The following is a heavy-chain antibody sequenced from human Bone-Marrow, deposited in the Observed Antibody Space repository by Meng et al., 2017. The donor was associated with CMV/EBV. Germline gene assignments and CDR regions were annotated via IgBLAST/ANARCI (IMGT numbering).Heavy chain of an antibody. CDR3: ARDYIVVVPAAINDYYYYGMDV. Sequence: SVKVSCKASGYTFTSYYMHWVRQAPGQGLEWMGIINPSGGSTSYAQKFQGRVTMTRDTSTSTVYMELSSLRSEDTAVYYCARDYIVVVPAAINDYYYYGMDVWGQGTTVTVSS. CDR1: GYTFTSYY. CDR2: INPSGGST. J-gene: IGHJ6*02. V-gene: IGHV1-46*01. D-gene: IGHD2-2*02.